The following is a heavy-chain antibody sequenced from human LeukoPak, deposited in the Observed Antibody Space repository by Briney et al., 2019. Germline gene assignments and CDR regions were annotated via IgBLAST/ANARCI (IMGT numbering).Heavy chain of an antibody. CDR3: ARDRVSSDYGGNSGIGY. J-gene: IGHJ4*02. D-gene: IGHD4-23*01. V-gene: IGHV3-74*01. CDR2: INSDGSST. CDR1: GFTSSSYW. Sequence: GGSLRLSCAASGFTSSSYWMHWVRQAPGKGLVWVSRINSDGSSTSYADSVKGRFTISRDNAKNTLYLQMNSLRAEDTAVYYCARDRVSSDYGGNSGIGYWGQGTLVTVSS.